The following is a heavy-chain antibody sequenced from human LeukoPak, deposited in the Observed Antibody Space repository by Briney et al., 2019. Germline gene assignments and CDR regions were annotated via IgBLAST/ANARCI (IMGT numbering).Heavy chain of an antibody. J-gene: IGHJ4*02. CDR1: GFTFDDYA. Sequence: GGSLRLSCAASGFTFDDYAMHWVRQAPGKGLEWVSGISWNSGSIGYADSVKGRFTISRDNAKNSLYLQMNSLRAEDTALYYCAKDGLAYSSGWYFDYWGQGTLVTVSS. V-gene: IGHV3-9*01. CDR2: ISWNSGSI. CDR3: AKDGLAYSSGWYFDY. D-gene: IGHD6-19*01.